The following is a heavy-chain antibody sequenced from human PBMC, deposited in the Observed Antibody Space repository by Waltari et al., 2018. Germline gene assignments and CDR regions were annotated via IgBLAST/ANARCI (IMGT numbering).Heavy chain of an antibody. V-gene: IGHV3-11*01. CDR1: GFAFSDYY. CDR3: ATAVPIHSLVY. J-gene: IGHJ4*02. D-gene: IGHD2-2*02. Sequence: QVQLVESGGGLVKPGGSLRLSCGASGFAFSDYYMTWIRQVPGKGLEWVTYMSGSGHIIYYRDSVKGRFTISRDNAKNSLYLQMSNLRAEDTAVYYCATAVPIHSLVYWGQGTLVTVSS. CDR2: MSGSGHII.